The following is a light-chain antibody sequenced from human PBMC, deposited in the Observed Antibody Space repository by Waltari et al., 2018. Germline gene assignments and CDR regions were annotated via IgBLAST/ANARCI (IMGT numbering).Light chain of an antibody. CDR2: GAS. Sequence: EIVMTQSPATLSLSPGERATLSCRASQSVSSSLAWYQQNPGQAPMLLIYGASSRATGIPDRFSGSGSETDFTLTISSLEPEDVGVYYCLQRSNWYSFGQGTKVEIK. V-gene: IGKV3D-15*01. CDR3: LQRSNWYS. J-gene: IGKJ2*03. CDR1: QSVSSS.